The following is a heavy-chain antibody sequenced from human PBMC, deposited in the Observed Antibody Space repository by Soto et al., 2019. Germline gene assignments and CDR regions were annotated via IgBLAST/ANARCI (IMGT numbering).Heavy chain of an antibody. CDR1: GGSLSGYY. CDR3: ARRGGGRAARRNYGMDV. CDR2: INHSGST. J-gene: IGHJ6*02. D-gene: IGHD6-6*01. V-gene: IGHV4-34*01. Sequence: PSETLSLTCAVYGGSLSGYYWSWIRQPPGKGLEWIGEINHSGSTNYNPSLKSRVTISVDTSKNQFSLKLSSVTAADTAVYYCARRGGGRAARRNYGMDVWGQGTTDTFSS.